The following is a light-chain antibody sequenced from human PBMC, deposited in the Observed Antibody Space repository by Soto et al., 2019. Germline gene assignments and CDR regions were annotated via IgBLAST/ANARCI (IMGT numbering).Light chain of an antibody. CDR1: QRVSSN. V-gene: IGKV3-15*01. Sequence: EIVMTQSPSTLSVSPGERVTLSCMARQRVSSNLAWYQQILGQAPRLLIYGASTMATGIPARFSGSGSGTEFTLTISSLQSEDFAVYYCQRYNNWPPWTFGQGTKVEIK. CDR3: QRYNNWPPWT. J-gene: IGKJ1*01. CDR2: GAS.